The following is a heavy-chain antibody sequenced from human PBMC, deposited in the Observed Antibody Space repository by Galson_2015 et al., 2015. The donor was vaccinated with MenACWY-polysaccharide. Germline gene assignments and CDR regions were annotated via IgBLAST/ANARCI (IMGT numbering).Heavy chain of an antibody. Sequence: QSGAEVKKPGQSLKISCKGSGYSFTSYWIGWVRRMPGKGLEWMGIIYPGDSDIKYNPSFEGQVTFSADNSLKTAYLQWSRLKASDTAMYYCARFRNFYYSSGPLDYWGHGTLVTVSS. CDR2: IYPGDSDI. CDR3: ARFRNFYYSSGPLDY. D-gene: IGHD3-22*01. CDR1: GYSFTSYW. J-gene: IGHJ4*01. V-gene: IGHV5-51*01.